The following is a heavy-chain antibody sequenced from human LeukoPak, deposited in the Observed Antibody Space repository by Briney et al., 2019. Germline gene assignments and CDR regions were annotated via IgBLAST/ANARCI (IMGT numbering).Heavy chain of an antibody. CDR3: ARAPYSSSWYVREPEYYFDY. D-gene: IGHD6-13*01. CDR1: GGSISSYY. J-gene: IGHJ4*02. Sequence: SETLSLTCTVSGGSISSYYWSWIRQPAGKGLEWIGRIYTSGSTNYNPSLKSRVTISVDTSKNQFSLKLSSVTAADTAVYYCARAPYSSSWYVREPEYYFDYWGQGTLVTVSS. V-gene: IGHV4-4*07. CDR2: IYTSGST.